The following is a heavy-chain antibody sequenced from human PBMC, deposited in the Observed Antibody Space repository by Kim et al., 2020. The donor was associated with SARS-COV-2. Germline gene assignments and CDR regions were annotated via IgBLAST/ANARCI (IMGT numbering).Heavy chain of an antibody. Sequence: TNDRPSFQGHVTISADKSISTAYLQWSSLKASDTAMYYCARHGPAAFDYWGQGTLVTVSS. D-gene: IGHD2-2*01. V-gene: IGHV5-10-1*01. CDR2: T. J-gene: IGHJ4*02. CDR3: ARHGPAAFDY.